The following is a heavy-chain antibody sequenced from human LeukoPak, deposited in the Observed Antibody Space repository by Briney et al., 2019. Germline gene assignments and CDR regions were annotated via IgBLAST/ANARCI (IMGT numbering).Heavy chain of an antibody. J-gene: IGHJ4*02. CDR2: IYPGDSDA. V-gene: IGHV5-51*01. CDR1: GYSFTSYW. D-gene: IGHD5-24*01. CDR3: ARHVEMATIATSYFDY. Sequence: GESLKISCKGSGYSFTSYWIGWVRQMPGKGLEWMGIIYPGDSDARYSPSFQGQVTISADKSISTAYLQWSSPKASDTAMYYCARHVEMATIATSYFDYWGQGTLVTVSS.